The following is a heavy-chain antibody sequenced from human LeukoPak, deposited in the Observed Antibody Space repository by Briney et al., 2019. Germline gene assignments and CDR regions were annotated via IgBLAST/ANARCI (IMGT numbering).Heavy chain of an antibody. CDR1: GFTFSSYE. J-gene: IGHJ4*02. Sequence: GGSLRLSCAASGFTFSSYEMNWVRQAPGKGLEWVSYISSSGSTIYYADSVKGRFTISRDNAKNSLYLQMNSLRSDDTAVYYCARYSSSWYSGDYWGQGTLVTVSS. D-gene: IGHD6-13*01. CDR2: ISSSGSTI. CDR3: ARYSSSWYSGDY. V-gene: IGHV3-48*03.